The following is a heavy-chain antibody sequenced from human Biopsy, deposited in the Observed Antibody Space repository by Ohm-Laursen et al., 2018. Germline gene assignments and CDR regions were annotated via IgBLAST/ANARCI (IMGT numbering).Heavy chain of an antibody. CDR2: PSFDGSNK. V-gene: IGHV3-30*18. Sequence: RSLRLSCTASGFGFYAMHWVRQPPGKGLEWLAVPSFDGSNKFYAESVRGRFTISRDRSRDTLYLQMNRLTNEDTALYYCAKDGGQWLGGAFDIWGHGTMVIVAS. CDR1: GFGFYA. J-gene: IGHJ3*02. D-gene: IGHD6-19*01. CDR3: AKDGGQWLGGAFDI.